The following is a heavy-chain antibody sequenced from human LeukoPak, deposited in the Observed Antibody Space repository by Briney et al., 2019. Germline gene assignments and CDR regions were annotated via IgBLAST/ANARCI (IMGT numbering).Heavy chain of an antibody. CDR1: GFTFSSYW. CDR3: ARDGVVVPAAQVRYYYYYGMDV. CDR2: IKQDGSEK. Sequence: PGGSLRLSCAASGFTFSSYWMSWVRQAPGKGLEWVANIKQDGSEKYYADSVKGRFTISRDNSKNTLYLQMNSLRAEDTAVYYCARDGVVVPAAQVRYYYYYGMDVWGQGTTVTVSS. D-gene: IGHD2-2*01. V-gene: IGHV3-7*01. J-gene: IGHJ6*02.